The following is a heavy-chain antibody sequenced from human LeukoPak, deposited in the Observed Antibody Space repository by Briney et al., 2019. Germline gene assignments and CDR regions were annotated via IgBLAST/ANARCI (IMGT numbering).Heavy chain of an antibody. CDR2: INHSGRT. CDR1: GGSFSDYY. J-gene: IGHJ4*02. D-gene: IGHD3-22*01. CDR3: ARELRYYYDSSGSSGGTLAY. Sequence: SETLSLTCAVYGGSFSDYYWNWIRQPPGKGLEWIGEINHSGRTNYNPSLKSRVTISVDTSKNHFSLKLSSVTAADTAVYYCARELRYYYDSSGSSGGTLAYWGQETLVTVSS. V-gene: IGHV4-34*01.